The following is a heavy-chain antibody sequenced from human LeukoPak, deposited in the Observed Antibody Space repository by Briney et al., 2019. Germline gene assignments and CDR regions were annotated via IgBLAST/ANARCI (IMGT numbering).Heavy chain of an antibody. CDR1: GFTFSTYE. Sequence: GGSLRLSRTASGFTFSTYEMNWVRQAPGKGLEWVSYISGSGSAKHYADSVKGRFTISRDNAKNSLYLQMNSLRADDTAVYYCVRDGGLEGDAFDIWGQGTMVTVSS. CDR2: ISGSGSAK. D-gene: IGHD1-1*01. J-gene: IGHJ3*02. CDR3: VRDGGLEGDAFDI. V-gene: IGHV3-48*03.